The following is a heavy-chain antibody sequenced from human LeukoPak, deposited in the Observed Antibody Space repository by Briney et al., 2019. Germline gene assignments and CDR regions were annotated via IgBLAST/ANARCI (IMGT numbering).Heavy chain of an antibody. V-gene: IGHV1-2*02. CDR2: INPNSVGT. D-gene: IGHD2-21*02. CDR1: GYTFTGYY. J-gene: IGHJ6*02. CDR3: ATLAYCGGDCYSGTPYYYYGMDV. Sequence: ASVKVSCKASGYTFTGYYMHWVRQAPGQGLEWMGWINPNSVGTNYAQKFQGRVTMTRDTSISTAYMELSRLRSDDTAVYYCATLAYCGGDCYSGTPYYYYGMDVWGQGTTVTVSS.